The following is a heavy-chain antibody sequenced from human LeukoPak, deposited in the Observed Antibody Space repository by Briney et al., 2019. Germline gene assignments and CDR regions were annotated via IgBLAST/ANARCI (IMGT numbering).Heavy chain of an antibody. Sequence: GGSLRLSCTASGFTFGDYAMSWVRQAPGKGLEWVSAISGSGGSTYYADSVKGRFTISRDNSKNTLYLQMNSLRAEDTAVYYCASTYDSSGYYWEVAFDIWGQGTMVTVSS. D-gene: IGHD3-22*01. V-gene: IGHV3-23*01. CDR3: ASTYDSSGYYWEVAFDI. CDR1: GFTFGDYA. J-gene: IGHJ3*02. CDR2: ISGSGGST.